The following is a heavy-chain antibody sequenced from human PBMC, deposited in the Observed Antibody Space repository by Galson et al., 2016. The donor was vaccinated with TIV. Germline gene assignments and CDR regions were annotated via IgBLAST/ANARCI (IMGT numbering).Heavy chain of an antibody. J-gene: IGHJ4*02. D-gene: IGHD3-22*01. CDR1: GFTFSSFA. Sequence: SLRLSCAASGFTFSSFAVSWVRQAPGKGLEWVSGISAGGGRTNYADSEKGRFTISRDNPKNTLYLQMSSLRAEDTAVYFCAKMDSSGFDYVRRFDFWGQGTLATVSS. CDR2: ISAGGGRT. V-gene: IGHV3-23*01. CDR3: AKMDSSGFDYVRRFDF.